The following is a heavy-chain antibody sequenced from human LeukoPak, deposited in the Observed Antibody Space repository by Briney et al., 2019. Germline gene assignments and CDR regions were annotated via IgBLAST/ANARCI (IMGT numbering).Heavy chain of an antibody. Sequence: SETLSLTCTVSGGSISSYYWSWIRQPPGKGLEWIGYIYYSGSTNYNPSLKSRVTISVDTSKNQFSLKLSSVTAADTAVYYCARGQGGIAVAGKDYWGQGTLVTVSS. V-gene: IGHV4-59*12. CDR1: GGSISSYY. D-gene: IGHD6-19*01. J-gene: IGHJ4*02. CDR2: IYYSGST. CDR3: ARGQGGIAVAGKDY.